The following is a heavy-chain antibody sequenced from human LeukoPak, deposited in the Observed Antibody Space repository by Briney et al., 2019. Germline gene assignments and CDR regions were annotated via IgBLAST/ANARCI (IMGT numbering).Heavy chain of an antibody. CDR2: ISYDGSNK. Sequence: GRSLRLSCAASGFTFSSYGMHWVRQAPGKGLEWVAGISYDGSNKYYADSVKGRFTISRDNSKNTLYLQMNSLRAEDTAVYYCAKDRLYYGSGNLYYFDYWGQGTLVTVSS. CDR3: AKDRLYYGSGNLYYFDY. CDR1: GFTFSSYG. V-gene: IGHV3-30*18. J-gene: IGHJ4*02. D-gene: IGHD3-10*01.